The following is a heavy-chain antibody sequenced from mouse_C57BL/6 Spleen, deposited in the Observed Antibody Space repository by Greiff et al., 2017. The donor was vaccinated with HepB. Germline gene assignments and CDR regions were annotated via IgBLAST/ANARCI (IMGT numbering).Heavy chain of an antibody. V-gene: IGHV1-55*01. CDR2: IYPGSGST. J-gene: IGHJ2*01. CDR1: GYTFTSYW. CDR3: ARDLITTVVAIDY. D-gene: IGHD1-1*01. Sequence: QVQLKQPGAELVKPGASVKMSCKASGYTFTSYWITWVKQRPGQGLEWIGDIYPGSGSTNYNEKFKSKATLTVDTSSSTAYMQLSSLTSEDSAVYYCARDLITTVVAIDYWGQGTTLTVSS.